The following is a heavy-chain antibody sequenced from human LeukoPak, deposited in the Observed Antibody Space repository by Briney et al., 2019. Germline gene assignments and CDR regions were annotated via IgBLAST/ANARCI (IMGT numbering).Heavy chain of an antibody. J-gene: IGHJ3*02. Sequence: GASVKVSCKASGGTFSSYAISWVRQAPGQGLEWMGGIIPIFGTANYAQKFQGRVTITADKSTSTAYMELSSLRSEDTAVYYCARIKQQLVPLAFDIWGQGTMVTVSS. D-gene: IGHD6-13*01. V-gene: IGHV1-69*06. CDR1: GGTFSSYA. CDR2: IIPIFGTA. CDR3: ARIKQQLVPLAFDI.